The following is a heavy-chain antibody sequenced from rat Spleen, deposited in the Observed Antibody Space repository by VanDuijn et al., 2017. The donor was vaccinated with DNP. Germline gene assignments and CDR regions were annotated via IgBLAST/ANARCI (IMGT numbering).Heavy chain of an antibody. Sequence: EVKLVESGGGLVQPGRSLKLSCPTSGFNFSDYWMGWVRQAPGKGLEWIGEINKDSSTKNYPLSLKDKFTISRDNAQNTLYLQMSKLGSEDTAIYYCARLGWHGWFGYWGQGTLVTVSS. V-gene: IGHV4-2*01. CDR2: INKDSSTK. D-gene: IGHD1-11*01. J-gene: IGHJ3*01. CDR3: ARLGWHGWFGY. CDR1: GFNFSDYW.